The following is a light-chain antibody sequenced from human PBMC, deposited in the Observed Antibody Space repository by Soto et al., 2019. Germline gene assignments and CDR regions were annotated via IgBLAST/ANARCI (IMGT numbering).Light chain of an antibody. CDR2: GAS. CDR3: QQLNSYPQT. Sequence: DVQLTQSPSFLSASVGDRVTITCRASQGINTYLAWYQQKPGKAPEVLIYGASTLQSGVPSRFSGSGSGTEFTLTISSLQPEDFATYYCQQLNSYPQTFGQGTRLEIK. V-gene: IGKV1-9*01. CDR1: QGINTY. J-gene: IGKJ5*01.